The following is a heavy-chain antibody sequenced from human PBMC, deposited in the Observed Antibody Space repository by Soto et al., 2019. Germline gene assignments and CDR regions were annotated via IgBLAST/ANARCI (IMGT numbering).Heavy chain of an antibody. V-gene: IGHV3-23*01. Sequence: EVQLLESGGVLVQPGGSLRLSCVGSGFFFSSYTMTWVRQAPGKGLEWVSSFSATSENTYYADSVRGRFTISRDNSKNTLFLQMNSLTAEDTAMYYCAKARDQQWVRLPFDYWGQGILVIVSS. D-gene: IGHD6-19*01. CDR1: GFFFSSYT. CDR3: AKARDQQWVRLPFDY. CDR2: FSATSENT. J-gene: IGHJ4*02.